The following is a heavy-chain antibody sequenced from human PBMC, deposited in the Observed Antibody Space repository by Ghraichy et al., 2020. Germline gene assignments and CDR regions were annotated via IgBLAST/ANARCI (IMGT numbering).Heavy chain of an antibody. CDR3: ARSLRYYDSSGYYPDY. CDR1: GGTFSSYA. Sequence: SVKVSCKASGGTFSSYAISWVRQAPGQGLEWMGGIIPIFGTANYAQKFQGRVTITADESTSTAYMELSSLRSEDTAVYYCARSLRYYDSSGYYPDYWGQGTLVTVSS. J-gene: IGHJ4*02. D-gene: IGHD3-22*01. V-gene: IGHV1-69*13. CDR2: IIPIFGTA.